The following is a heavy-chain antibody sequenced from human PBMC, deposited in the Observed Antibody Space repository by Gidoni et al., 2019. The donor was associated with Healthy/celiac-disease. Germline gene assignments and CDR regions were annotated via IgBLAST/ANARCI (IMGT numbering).Heavy chain of an antibody. CDR2: INHSGST. J-gene: IGHJ3*02. CDR1: GGSFSGYY. D-gene: IGHD3-3*01. V-gene: IGHV4-34*01. Sequence: QVQLQQWGAGLLKPSETLSLTCAVYGGSFSGYYWSWIRQPPGKGLEWIGEINHSGSTNYNPSLKSRVTISVDTSKNQFSLKLSSVTAADTAVYYCARKRGYYRRDAFDIWGQGTMVTVSS. CDR3: ARKRGYYRRDAFDI.